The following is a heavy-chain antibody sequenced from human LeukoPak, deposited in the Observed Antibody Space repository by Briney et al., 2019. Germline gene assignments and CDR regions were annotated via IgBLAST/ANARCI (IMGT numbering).Heavy chain of an antibody. Sequence: GASVKVSCKSSGYTFTSYDINGVRQATGQGREWMGWINPNSGNTGYAQKFEGRVTMTRNTSISTAYMELSSLRSEDTAVYYCARALRWCSGGSCYRYYFDYWGQGTLVTVSS. V-gene: IGHV1-8*01. CDR2: INPNSGNT. J-gene: IGHJ4*02. CDR1: GYTFTSYD. D-gene: IGHD2-15*01. CDR3: ARALRWCSGGSCYRYYFDY.